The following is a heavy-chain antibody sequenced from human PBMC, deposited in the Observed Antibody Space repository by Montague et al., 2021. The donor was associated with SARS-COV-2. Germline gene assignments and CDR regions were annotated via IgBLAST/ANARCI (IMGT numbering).Heavy chain of an antibody. CDR2: INHSGTT. D-gene: IGHD4-23*01. CDR1: GGSLSGYY. Sequence: SETLSLTCAVYGGSLSGYYWTWIRQSPGKGLEWIAEINHSGTTNYNFNPSLRSRVTIPVDTSKSQFSLKLSSVTAADTGVYYCARWDPQTLTLIGLRGKSASDYWGQGTLVTVSS. CDR3: ARWDPQTLTLIGLRGKSASDY. J-gene: IGHJ4*02. V-gene: IGHV4-34*01.